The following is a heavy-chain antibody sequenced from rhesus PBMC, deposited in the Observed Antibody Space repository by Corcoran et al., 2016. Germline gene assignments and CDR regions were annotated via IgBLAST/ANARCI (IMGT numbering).Heavy chain of an antibody. CDR2: IYGSNTGT. CDR3: AKERGGYGYFDY. D-gene: IGHD5-36*01. CDR1: GGSISDSYR. V-gene: IGHV4S10*01. J-gene: IGHJ4*01. Sequence: QVQLQESGPGGVKPSETLSLNCAVSGGSISDSYRWSWIRQPPRKGPEWIGYIYGSNTGTNYNPSLKSRFTISKDTSKNHFSLKLSSVTAADTAVYYCAKERGGYGYFDYWGQGVLVTVSS.